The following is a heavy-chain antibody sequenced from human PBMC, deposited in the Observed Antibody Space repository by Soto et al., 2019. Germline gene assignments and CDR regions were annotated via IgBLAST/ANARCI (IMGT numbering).Heavy chain of an antibody. CDR1: GFTFSDYA. D-gene: IGHD2-2*02. J-gene: IGHJ4*02. Sequence: PGGSLRLSCTASGFTFSDYAMSWVRQPPGKGLEWVSVSSGGGSTYYSDSVKGRFTVSRAKSKNTLYLLMNSLRAEDTAVYYCADVPIWCSSTSCYTEGFDYGGQGTLVPVSS. V-gene: IGHV3-23*01. CDR3: ADVPIWCSSTSCYTEGFDY. CDR2: SSGGGST.